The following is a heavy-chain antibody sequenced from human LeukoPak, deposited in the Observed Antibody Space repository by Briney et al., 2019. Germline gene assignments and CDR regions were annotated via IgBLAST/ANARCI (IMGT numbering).Heavy chain of an antibody. Sequence: PGRSLRLSCAASGFTVSSNYMSWVRQAPGKGLEWVSVIYSGGSTYYADSVKGRFTSSRDNSKNTLYLQMNSLRAEDTAVYYCARETTDGMDVWGQGTTVTVSS. J-gene: IGHJ6*02. CDR3: ARETTDGMDV. V-gene: IGHV3-66*02. CDR2: IYSGGST. D-gene: IGHD4-17*01. CDR1: GFTVSSNY.